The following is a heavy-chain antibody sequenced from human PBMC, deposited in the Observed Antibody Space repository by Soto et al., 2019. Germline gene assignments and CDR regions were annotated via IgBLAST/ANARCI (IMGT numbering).Heavy chain of an antibody. CDR3: AKDPNCSGGSCQYYFDY. CDR2: IYYSGST. CDR1: GGSISSGGYY. J-gene: IGHJ4*02. Sequence: SETLSLTCTVSGGSISSGGYYWSWIRQHPGKGLEWIGYIYYSGSTYYNPSLKSRVTISVDTSKNQFSLKLSSVTAADTAVYYCAKDPNCSGGSCQYYFDYWGQGTLVTVSS. D-gene: IGHD2-15*01. V-gene: IGHV4-31*03.